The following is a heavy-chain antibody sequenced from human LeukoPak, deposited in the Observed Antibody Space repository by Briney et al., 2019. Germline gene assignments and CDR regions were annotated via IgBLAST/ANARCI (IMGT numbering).Heavy chain of an antibody. CDR2: MSILSGIT. CDR3: AREFEYSTSGAGC. J-gene: IGHJ4*02. CDR1: GFPFSGYS. D-gene: IGHD6-6*01. Sequence: PGGSLRLSCAGSGFPFSGYSMNWVRQTPGKGLEWVSSMSILSGITYYAESVKGRFTVSRDNAKNLLHLQMSSLRVEDTAIYYCAREFEYSTSGAGCWGQGTLVTVSS. V-gene: IGHV3-21*01.